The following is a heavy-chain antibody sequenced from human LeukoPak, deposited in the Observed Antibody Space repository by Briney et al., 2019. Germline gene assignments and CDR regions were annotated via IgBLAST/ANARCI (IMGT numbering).Heavy chain of an antibody. CDR1: GYTLTELS. V-gene: IGHV1-24*01. D-gene: IGHD3-16*01. Sequence: GASVKVSCTVSGYTLTELSMHWVRQAPGKGLEWMGGFDPEDGETIYAQKFQGRVTMTEDTSTDTAYMELSSLRSEDTAVYYCATVEALGIDFDYWGQGTLVTVSS. CDR2: FDPEDGET. CDR3: ATVEALGIDFDY. J-gene: IGHJ4*02.